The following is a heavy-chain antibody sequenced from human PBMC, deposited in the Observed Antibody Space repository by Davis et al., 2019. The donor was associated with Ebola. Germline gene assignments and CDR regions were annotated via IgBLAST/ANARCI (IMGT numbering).Heavy chain of an antibody. CDR1: GYTFIGYH. J-gene: IGHJ5*02. CDR2: INPNSGGT. D-gene: IGHD3-16*01. Sequence: ASVKVSCKASGYTFIGYHMHWARQAPGQGLEWMGWINPNSGGTNYAQKFQGRVTMTRDTSISTAYMELSRLRSDDTAVYYCARDGLRGGWFDPWGQGTLVTVSS. CDR3: ARDGLRGGWFDP. V-gene: IGHV1-2*02.